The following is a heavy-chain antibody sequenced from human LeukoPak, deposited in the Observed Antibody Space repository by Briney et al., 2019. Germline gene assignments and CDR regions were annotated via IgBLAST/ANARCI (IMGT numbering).Heavy chain of an antibody. J-gene: IGHJ4*02. CDR3: ASLYSSWDFDY. V-gene: IGHV4-39*01. Sequence: PSGTLSLTCTVSGGSISSSSYYWGWIRQPPGKGLEWIGSIYYSGSTYYNPSLKSRVTISVDTSKNQFSLKLSSVTAADTAVYYCASLYSSWDFDYWGQGTLVTVSS. CDR2: IYYSGST. D-gene: IGHD6-13*01. CDR1: GGSISSSSYY.